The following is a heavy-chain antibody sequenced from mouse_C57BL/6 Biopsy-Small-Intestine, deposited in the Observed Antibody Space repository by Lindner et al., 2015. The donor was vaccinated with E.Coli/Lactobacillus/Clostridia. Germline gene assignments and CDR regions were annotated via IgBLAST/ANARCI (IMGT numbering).Heavy chain of an antibody. V-gene: IGHV1-42*01. D-gene: IGHD2-10*02. CDR3: ARGYGNSYFDY. Sequence: VQLQESGPELVKPGASVKISCKASGYSFTGYYMNWVKQSPEKSLEWIGEINPSSGGTTYNQKFKAKATLTVDKSSSTAYMQLKSLTSEDSAVYYCARGYGNSYFDYWGQGTTLTVSS. CDR2: INPSSGGT. CDR1: GYSFTGYY. J-gene: IGHJ2*01.